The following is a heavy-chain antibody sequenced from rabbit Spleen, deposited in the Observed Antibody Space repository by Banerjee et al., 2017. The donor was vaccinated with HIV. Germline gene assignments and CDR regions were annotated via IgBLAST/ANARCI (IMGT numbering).Heavy chain of an antibody. CDR1: GVSFSLSSY. D-gene: IGHD2-1*01. J-gene: IGHJ4*01. V-gene: IGHV1S40*01. CDR3: ARGSATMTMVITGYYFNL. Sequence: QSLEESGGDLVKPGASLTLTCTASGVSFSLSSYMCWVRQAPGKGLEWIACIDSGSSGFTYFATWAIGRFTCSKPSSTTVTLQMTRLTAADTATYFCARGSATMTMVITGYYFNLWGPGTLVTVS. CDR2: IDSGSSGFT.